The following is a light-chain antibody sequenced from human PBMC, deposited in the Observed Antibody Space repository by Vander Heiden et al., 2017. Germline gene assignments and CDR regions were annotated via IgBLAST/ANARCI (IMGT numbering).Light chain of an antibody. CDR1: SGSVTTTYY. CDR3: VLYVGSGTWV. CDR2: STS. J-gene: IGLJ3*02. V-gene: IGLV8-61*01. Sequence: QTVVTQEPSFSVSPGGTVPLTCGLGSGSVTTTYYPSWYQQTPGQAPRTLIYSTSTRSSGVPDRFSGSILGNKAALTITGAQADDESDYYCVLYVGSGTWVFGGGTKLTVL.